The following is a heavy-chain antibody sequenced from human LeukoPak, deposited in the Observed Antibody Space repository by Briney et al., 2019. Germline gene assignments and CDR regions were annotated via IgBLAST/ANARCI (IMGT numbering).Heavy chain of an antibody. Sequence: GGSLRLSCAASGFTFSSYAMLGVRPAPGKGLEGVAVISYDGSNNYYEDSVKGRFTISRDNSKNTLYLQMSSLSAEDTAVYYCARGHLYGSGSYSDYWGQGTLVTVSS. CDR3: ARGHLYGSGSYSDY. D-gene: IGHD3-10*01. V-gene: IGHV3-30*04. CDR1: GFTFSSYA. CDR2: ISYDGSNN. J-gene: IGHJ4*02.